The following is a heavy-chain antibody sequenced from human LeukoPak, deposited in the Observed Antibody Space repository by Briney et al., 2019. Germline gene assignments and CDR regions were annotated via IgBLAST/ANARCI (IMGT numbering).Heavy chain of an antibody. V-gene: IGHV3-21*01. J-gene: IGHJ4*02. Sequence: PGGSLRLSCAASGFTFTDYTTNWVRQAPGKGLEWVSSISSSRTYIYYVDSVKGRFTISRDSSKNTLYLQMNSLRAEDTAVYYCARDYYDILTANRQTKSSYFDYWGQGTLVTVSS. CDR1: GFTFTDYT. D-gene: IGHD3-9*01. CDR3: ARDYYDILTANRQTKSSYFDY. CDR2: ISSSRTYI.